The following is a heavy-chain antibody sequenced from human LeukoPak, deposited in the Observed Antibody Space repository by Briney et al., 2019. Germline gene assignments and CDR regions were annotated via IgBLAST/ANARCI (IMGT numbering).Heavy chain of an antibody. V-gene: IGHV3-7*01. CDR2: IKEDGSEK. CDR3: ARDPVRGGVLDF. Sequence: GGSLRLSCAASGFTFNTYWMTWVRQAPGKGLEWVANIKEDGSEKYYVDSVKGRFTISRDNGKNSLYLQMNSLQVEDTAVYYCARDPVRGGVLDFWGQGTLVTVST. D-gene: IGHD3-10*01. CDR1: GFTFNTYW. J-gene: IGHJ4*02.